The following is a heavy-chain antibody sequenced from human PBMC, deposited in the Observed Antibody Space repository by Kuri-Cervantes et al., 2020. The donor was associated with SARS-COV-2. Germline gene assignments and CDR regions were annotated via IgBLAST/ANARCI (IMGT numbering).Heavy chain of an antibody. CDR3: AKDAEQWLVPERNWFDP. D-gene: IGHD6-19*01. CDR1: GFTFSSHS. V-gene: IGHV3-21*01. CDR2: ISSSSSYI. J-gene: IGHJ5*02. Sequence: GGSLRPSCAASGFTFSSHSMNWVRQAPGKGLEWVSSISSSSSYIYYADSVKGRFTISRDNAKNSLYLQMNSLRAEDTAVYYCAKDAEQWLVPERNWFDPWGQGTLVTVSS.